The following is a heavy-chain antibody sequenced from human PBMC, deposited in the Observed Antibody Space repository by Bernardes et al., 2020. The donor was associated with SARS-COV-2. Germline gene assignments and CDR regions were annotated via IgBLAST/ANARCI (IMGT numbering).Heavy chain of an antibody. CDR2: ISYDGTTK. V-gene: IGHV3-30-3*01. CDR1: GFNFWNYA. J-gene: IGHJ4*02. Sequence: GGSLRLSCAASGFNFWNYAMHWVRQAPGKGLEWVAIISYDGTTKYHTDSVKGRFTISRDNSKNTLFLQMTSLTTEDTAVYYCAREWEDYSSSRVDYWGQGTLVTVSS. CDR3: AREWEDYSSSRVDY. D-gene: IGHD6-19*01.